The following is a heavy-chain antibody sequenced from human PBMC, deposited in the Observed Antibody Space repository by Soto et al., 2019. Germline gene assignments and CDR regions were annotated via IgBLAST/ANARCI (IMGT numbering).Heavy chain of an antibody. J-gene: IGHJ4*02. CDR2: INPSGGST. CDR3: ARDDIGEASFDY. D-gene: IGHD3-10*01. V-gene: IGHV1-46*01. Sequence: ASVKVSCKXSGSTFTSYYMHWVRQAPAQGLEWMGIINPSGGSTSYAQKFQGRVTMTRDTSTSTVYMELNSLRSEDTAVYYCARDDIGEASFDYWGQGTLVTVSS. CDR1: GSTFTSYY.